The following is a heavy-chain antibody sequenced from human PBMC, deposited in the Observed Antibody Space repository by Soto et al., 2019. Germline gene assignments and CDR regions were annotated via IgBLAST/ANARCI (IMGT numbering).Heavy chain of an antibody. D-gene: IGHD5-12*01. J-gene: IGHJ3*02. CDR1: GGSISSDDFY. V-gene: IGHV4-30-4*01. Sequence: PSETLSLTCTVSGGSISSDDFYWTWIRQPPGKGLEWIAYIYYSGSTYYNPSLKSRVTMSVDTSKNQFSLRLSSVTDADTAVYYCARVATQFWPIPSHFDIWGQGTMVTVSS. CDR2: IYYSGST. CDR3: ARVATQFWPIPSHFDI.